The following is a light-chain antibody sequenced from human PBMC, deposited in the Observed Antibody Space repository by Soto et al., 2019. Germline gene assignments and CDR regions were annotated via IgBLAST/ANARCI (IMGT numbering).Light chain of an antibody. J-gene: IGLJ1*01. CDR2: DVS. V-gene: IGLV2-14*01. Sequence: SVLTQPASVSGSPGQSITISCTGTSNDVGGYNYVSWYQQHPGKAPKLMIYDVSNRPSGVSNRFSGSKSGNTASLTISGLQAEDEADYYCSSYTSSSTPYVFGTGTKVTVL. CDR1: SNDVGGYNY. CDR3: SSYTSSSTPYV.